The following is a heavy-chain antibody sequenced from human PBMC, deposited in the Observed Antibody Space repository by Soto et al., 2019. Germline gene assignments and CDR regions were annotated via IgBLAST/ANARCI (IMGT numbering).Heavy chain of an antibody. CDR2: IYHSGAT. Sequence: QVQLQESGAGLVKPSGTLSLTCAVSGDSITNSNWWSWVRQAPGKGLEWSGEIYHSGATTYNPSLKSRATISVDPSNNHFSLKLTSVTAADTAVYFCARDLGTGTDYWGQGTLVTVAS. CDR3: ARDLGTGTDY. D-gene: IGHD1-1*01. J-gene: IGHJ4*02. CDR1: GDSITNSNW. V-gene: IGHV4-4*02.